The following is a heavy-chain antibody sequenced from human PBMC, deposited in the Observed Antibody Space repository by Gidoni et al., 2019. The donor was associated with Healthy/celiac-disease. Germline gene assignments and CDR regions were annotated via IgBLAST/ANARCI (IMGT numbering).Heavy chain of an antibody. D-gene: IGHD3-22*01. CDR1: GGTFSTYA. CDR2: VIPIFGTA. V-gene: IGHV1-69*01. Sequence: QVQLVQSGAEVKKPGSSVKVSCKASGGTFSTYAISWVRQAPGQGLEWMGGVIPIFGTANYAQKFQGRVTITADESTSTAYMELSSLRSEDTAVYYCARGKIVVVITGYYYGMDVWGQGTTVTVSS. CDR3: ARGKIVVVITGYYYGMDV. J-gene: IGHJ6*02.